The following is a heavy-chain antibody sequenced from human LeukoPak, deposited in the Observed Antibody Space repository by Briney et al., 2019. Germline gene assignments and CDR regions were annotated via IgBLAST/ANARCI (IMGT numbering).Heavy chain of an antibody. Sequence: GESLKISCQGSGYTFPNYWIAWVRQMPGEGLEWMGIIYPGDSDTRYSPSFEGQVTISADKSIRSAYLQWSSLKASDTAMYYCACRDLSSTWSFPWGQGTLVTVSS. CDR3: ACRDLSSTWSFP. CDR2: IYPGDSDT. D-gene: IGHD6-13*01. V-gene: IGHV5-51*01. CDR1: GYTFPNYW. J-gene: IGHJ5*02.